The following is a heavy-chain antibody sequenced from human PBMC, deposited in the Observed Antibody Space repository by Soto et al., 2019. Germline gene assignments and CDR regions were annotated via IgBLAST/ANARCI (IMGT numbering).Heavy chain of an antibody. CDR2: INPNCGGT. CDR1: GYTFTGYY. J-gene: IGHJ6*02. Sequence: ASVKVSCKACGYTFTGYYMHWVRQAPGQGLEWMGWINPNCGGTNYAQKFQGRVTMARDTSISTAYMQRSRLRADDSGVYYCGRAPDFIVEDYKDVWGQGTPVTVSS. D-gene: IGHD3-3*01. V-gene: IGHV1-2*02. CDR3: GRAPDFIVEDYKDV.